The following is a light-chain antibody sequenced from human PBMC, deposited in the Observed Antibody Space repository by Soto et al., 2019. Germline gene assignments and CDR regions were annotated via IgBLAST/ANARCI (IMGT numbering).Light chain of an antibody. V-gene: IGLV2-11*01. CDR2: DAS. J-gene: IGLJ3*02. CDR1: TGDVGAYNF. CDR3: CSYAGSFTWV. Sequence: QSALTQPRSVSGSPGQSVTISCTGTTGDVGAYNFVSWYQQHPGKAPTLMIYDASKRPSGVPDRFSASKSGNMASLTISGLQAEDEADYYCCSYAGSFTWVFGGGTKLTVL.